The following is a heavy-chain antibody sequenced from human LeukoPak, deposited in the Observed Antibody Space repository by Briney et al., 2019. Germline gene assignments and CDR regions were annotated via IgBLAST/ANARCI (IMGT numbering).Heavy chain of an antibody. D-gene: IGHD3-9*01. CDR2: INPNSGGT. CDR3: ARFFALTGLFDY. V-gene: IGHV1-2*02. CDR1: GYTFTGYY. Sequence: ASVKVSCKASGYTFTGYYMHWVRQAPGQGLEWMGWINPNSGGTNYAQKFQGRVTMTRDTSISTAYMELSRLRSDDTAVYYCARFFALTGLFDYWGQGTLVTVSS. J-gene: IGHJ4*02.